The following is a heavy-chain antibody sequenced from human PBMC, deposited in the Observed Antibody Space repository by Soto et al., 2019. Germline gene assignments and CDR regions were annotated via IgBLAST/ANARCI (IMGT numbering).Heavy chain of an antibody. CDR3: VRDGRYSYYYYGMEV. Sequence: ASVKVSCKASGYTFASYGISWVRQAPGQGLEWMGWISAYNGNTNYAQKLQGRVTMTTDTSTSTAYMELRSLRSDDTAVYYCVRDGRYSYYYYGMEVWGQGTTVTFSS. J-gene: IGHJ6*02. D-gene: IGHD4-4*01. CDR2: ISAYNGNT. CDR1: GYTFASYG. V-gene: IGHV1-18*01.